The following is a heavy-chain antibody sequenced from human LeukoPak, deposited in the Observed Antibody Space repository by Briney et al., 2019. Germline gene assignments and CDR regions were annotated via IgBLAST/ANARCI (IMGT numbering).Heavy chain of an antibody. CDR2: IKQDGSEK. Sequence: GGSLRLSCAASGFMFSSYWMSWVRQAPGKGLEWVANIKQDGSEKYYVDSVKGRFTISRDNAKNSLYLQMNSLRAEDTAVYYCARGPRVVVVPAANKDAFDIWGQETMVTVSS. V-gene: IGHV3-7*01. CDR1: GFMFSSYW. J-gene: IGHJ3*02. CDR3: ARGPRVVVVPAANKDAFDI. D-gene: IGHD2-2*01.